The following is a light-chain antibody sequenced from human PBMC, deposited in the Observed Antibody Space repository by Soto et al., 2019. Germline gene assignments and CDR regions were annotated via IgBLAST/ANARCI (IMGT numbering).Light chain of an antibody. CDR1: QSVGTN. V-gene: IGKV3D-15*01. CDR3: SS. Sequence: DIVMTQPPGTLSVSPGERATLSCRASQSVGTNLAWYQQKGGQAPRLLIYGASSRATGIPARFSGSGSGTDLTLAISAAGSAGSQCVHYSS. CDR2: GAS. J-gene: IGKJ2*04.